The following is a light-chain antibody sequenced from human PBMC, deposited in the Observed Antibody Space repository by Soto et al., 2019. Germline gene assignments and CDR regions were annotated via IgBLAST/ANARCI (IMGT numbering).Light chain of an antibody. CDR2: DVS. CDR1: GSDVGGFNF. V-gene: IGLV2-14*03. Sequence: QSVLTQPASVSGSPGQSITISCTGTGSDVGGFNFVSWYQQHPGKAPKLIIYDVSDRPSGVSNRFSGSKSGNTASLTISGPQPEDGAAFSGSPYQAPPTPGFVFETGTKVP. J-gene: IGLJ1*01. CDR3: SPYQAPPTPGFV.